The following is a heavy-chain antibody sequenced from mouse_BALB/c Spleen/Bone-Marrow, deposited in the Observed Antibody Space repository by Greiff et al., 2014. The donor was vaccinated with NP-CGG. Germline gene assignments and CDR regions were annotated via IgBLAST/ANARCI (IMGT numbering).Heavy chain of an antibody. J-gene: IGHJ4*01. V-gene: IGHV2-9*02. Sequence: QVHVKQSGPGLVAPSQSLSITCTVSGFSLTTYGVHWVRQPPGKGLEWLGVIWAGGSTHYNSALMSRLSISKDNSNNQVFLKMNSLQTDDTAMYYCARDKGNGNSLYYSMDYWGQGISVTVSS. CDR3: ARDKGNGNSLYYSMDY. CDR1: GFSLTTYG. D-gene: IGHD2-1*01. CDR2: IWAGGST.